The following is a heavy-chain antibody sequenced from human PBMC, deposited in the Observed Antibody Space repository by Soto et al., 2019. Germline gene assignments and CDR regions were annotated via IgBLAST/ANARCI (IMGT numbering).Heavy chain of an antibody. CDR1: GASISSGRSY. CDR3: ARDNGYGHFDS. D-gene: IGHD5-12*01. CDR2: MFYSGST. Sequence: SETLYLTCTVSGASISSGRSYWSWIRQHPGKGLEWIGYMFYSGSTYYHPSLKSRVNISADTSKNQFSLRLTSVTPADTAVYYCARDNGYGHFDSWGQGTLVTVS. V-gene: IGHV4-31*03. J-gene: IGHJ4*02.